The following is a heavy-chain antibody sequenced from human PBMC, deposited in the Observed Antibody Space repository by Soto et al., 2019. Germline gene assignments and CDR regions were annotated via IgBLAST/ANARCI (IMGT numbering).Heavy chain of an antibody. CDR1: GFTFSSYA. CDR2: ISGSGGST. J-gene: IGHJ6*02. D-gene: IGHD2-2*01. V-gene: IGHV3-23*01. Sequence: PGGSLRLSCAASGFTFSSYAVSWVRQAPGKGLEWVSAISGSGGSTYYADSVKGRFTISRDNSKNTLYLQMNSLRAEDTAVYYCAKEDIVVVPAARTYYYGMDVWGQGTTVTVSS. CDR3: AKEDIVVVPAARTYYYGMDV.